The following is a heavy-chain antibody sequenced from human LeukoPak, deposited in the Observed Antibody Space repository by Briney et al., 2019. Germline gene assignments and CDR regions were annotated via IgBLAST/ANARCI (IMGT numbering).Heavy chain of an antibody. V-gene: IGHV1-46*01. D-gene: IGHD3-22*01. CDR1: GYTFTRYY. CDR2: INPSGGSA. Sequence: EASVKVSCKASGYTFTRYYMHWVRQAPGQGLEWMGIINPSGGSARYAQKFQGRVTMTGDTSTSTVYMGVSSLRSEDTAVYYCARLADYDSSGYLSYWGQGTLVTVSS. J-gene: IGHJ4*02. CDR3: ARLADYDSSGYLSY.